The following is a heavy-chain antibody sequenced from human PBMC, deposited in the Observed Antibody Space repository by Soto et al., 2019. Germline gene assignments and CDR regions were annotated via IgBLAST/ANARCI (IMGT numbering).Heavy chain of an antibody. CDR2: IYYSGSA. CDR3: ASGTVPYFFDF. V-gene: IGHV4-31*03. D-gene: IGHD2-2*01. J-gene: IGHJ4*02. Sequence: QVQLQESGPGLVKPSQTLSLTCTVSGGSISSGGYYWSWIRQHPGKGLEWIGYIYYSGSAYYNPSLKGRLTISVDTSKNQFSLKLSSVTAADTAIYYCASGTVPYFFDFWGQGTLVTVSS. CDR1: GGSISSGGYY.